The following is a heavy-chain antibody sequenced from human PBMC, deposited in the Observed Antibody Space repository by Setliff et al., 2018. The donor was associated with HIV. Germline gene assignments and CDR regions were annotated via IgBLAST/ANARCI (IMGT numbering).Heavy chain of an antibody. CDR3: AREHSTTWPHFDS. J-gene: IGHJ4*02. CDR2: ISGYSGHT. V-gene: IGHV1-18*01. D-gene: IGHD6-13*01. CDR1: GYTFSDYD. Sequence: ASVKVSCKASGYTFSDYDVAWVRQAPGQGLEWMGWISGYSGHTSYAQKIQGRVTMTTDTSTSTAYMELRSLRSDDTAVYFCAREHSTTWPHFDSWGQGTLVTVSS.